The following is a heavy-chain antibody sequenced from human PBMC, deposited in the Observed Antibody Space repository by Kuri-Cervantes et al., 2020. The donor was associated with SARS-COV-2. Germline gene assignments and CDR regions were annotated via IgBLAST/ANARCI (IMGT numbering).Heavy chain of an antibody. D-gene: IGHD4/OR15-4a*01. V-gene: IGHV4-38-2*02. CDR1: GYSISSGYY. Sequence: SETLSLTCAVSGYSISSGYYWGWIRQPPGKGLEWIGSIYYSGSTYYNPSLKSRVTISVDTSKNQFSLKLSSVTAADTAVYYCARDRDGDNENDYWGQGTLVTVSS. J-gene: IGHJ4*02. CDR2: IYYSGST. CDR3: ARDRDGDNENDY.